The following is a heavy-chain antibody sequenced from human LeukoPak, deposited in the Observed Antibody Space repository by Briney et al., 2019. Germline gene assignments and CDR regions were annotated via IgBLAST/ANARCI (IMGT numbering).Heavy chain of an antibody. Sequence: ASVKVSCKASGYTFTNYGISWVRQAPGQGLEWMGWISTYNGNTNYAQKLQGRVTMTRDTSTSTVYMELSSLRSEDTAVYYCARDSTIAAAFRHWGQGTLVTVSS. J-gene: IGHJ4*02. D-gene: IGHD6-13*01. V-gene: IGHV1-18*01. CDR3: ARDSTIAAAFRH. CDR1: GYTFTNYG. CDR2: ISTYNGNT.